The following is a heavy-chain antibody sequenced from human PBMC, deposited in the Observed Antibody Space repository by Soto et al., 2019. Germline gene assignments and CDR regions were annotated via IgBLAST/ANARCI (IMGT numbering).Heavy chain of an antibody. J-gene: IGHJ6*03. V-gene: IGHV4-34*01. CDR3: ARGTVVPAAGGDYYYYYMDV. CDR1: GGSFSGYY. D-gene: IGHD2-2*01. Sequence: SETLSLTCAVYGGSFSGYYWSWIRQPPGKGLEWIGEINHSGSTNYNPSLKSRVTISVDTSKNQFSLKLSSVTAADTAVYYCARGTVVPAAGGDYYYYYMDVWGKGTTVTVSS. CDR2: INHSGST.